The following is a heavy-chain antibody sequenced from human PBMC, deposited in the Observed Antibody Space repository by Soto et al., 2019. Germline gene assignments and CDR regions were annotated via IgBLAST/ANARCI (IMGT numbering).Heavy chain of an antibody. CDR2: ISYSGIT. CDR1: GASVSSGGFS. Sequence: SETLSLTCTVAGASVSSGGFSWSWIRQPPGKGLEWIGSISYSGITTYYPSLRSRVTISVDTSKNQFSLRLNSVTAADTAIYFCARVTFLIVGSVFSTPFDFWGQGTLVTVSS. D-gene: IGHD1-26*01. CDR3: ARVTFLIVGSVFSTPFDF. V-gene: IGHV4-61*08. J-gene: IGHJ4*02.